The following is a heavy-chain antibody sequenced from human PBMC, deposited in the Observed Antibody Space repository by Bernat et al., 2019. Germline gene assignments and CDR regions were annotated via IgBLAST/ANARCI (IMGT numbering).Heavy chain of an antibody. Sequence: EVQLVESGGGVVRPGGSLRLSCAASGFTFSSYAMSWVRQAPGKGLEWVSAISGSGGSTYYADSVKGRFTISRDNSKNTLYLQMNSLRAEDTAVYYCAKDYRLVRRGVIILYYFDYWGQGTLVTVSS. CDR2: ISGSGGST. J-gene: IGHJ4*02. D-gene: IGHD3-10*01. CDR1: GFTFSSYA. V-gene: IGHV3-23*04. CDR3: AKDYRLVRRGVIILYYFDY.